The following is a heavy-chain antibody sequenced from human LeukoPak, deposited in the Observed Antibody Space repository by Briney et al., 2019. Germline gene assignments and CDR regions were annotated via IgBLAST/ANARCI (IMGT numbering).Heavy chain of an antibody. D-gene: IGHD3-10*02. V-gene: IGHV3-30*02. Sequence: PGGSLRLSCAASGFTFITYGMQWVRQAPGGGLDGVAFIRYDGSNKYYGDSVKGRFTISIDNDKNSLYPQMNSLRAEDTAVYYCAELGITMIGGVWGKGTTVTIPS. CDR1: GFTFITYG. J-gene: IGHJ6*04. CDR3: AELGITMIGGV. CDR2: IRYDGSNK.